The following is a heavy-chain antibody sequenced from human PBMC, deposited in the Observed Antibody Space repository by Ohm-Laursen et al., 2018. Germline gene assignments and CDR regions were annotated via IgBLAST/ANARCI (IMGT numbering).Heavy chain of an antibody. D-gene: IGHD6-13*01. CDR1: GFSLSTSGMC. CDR3: ARIRRYSSSWFYFDY. V-gene: IGHV2-70*16. CDR2: IDWDDDK. J-gene: IGHJ4*02. Sequence: TQTLTLTCTFSGFSLSTSGMCVSWIRQPSGKALEWLARIDWDDDKFYSTSLKTRLTISKDTSKNQVVLTVTNMDPVDTATYYCARIRRYSSSWFYFDYWGQGTLVTVSS.